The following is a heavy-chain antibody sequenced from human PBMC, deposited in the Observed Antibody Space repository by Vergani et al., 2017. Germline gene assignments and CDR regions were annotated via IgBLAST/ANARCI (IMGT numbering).Heavy chain of an antibody. V-gene: IGHV3-53*04. Sequence: VQLVESGGGLVQPGGSLRLSCAASGFTVSSNYMSWVRQAPGKGLEWVSVIYSGGSTYYADSVKGRFTISRHNSKNTLYLQMNSLRAEDTAVYYCARDGGDRYYDSSGYSADDAFDIWGQGTMVTVSS. CDR3: ARDGGDRYYDSSGYSADDAFDI. J-gene: IGHJ3*02. CDR1: GFTVSSNY. CDR2: IYSGGST. D-gene: IGHD3-22*01.